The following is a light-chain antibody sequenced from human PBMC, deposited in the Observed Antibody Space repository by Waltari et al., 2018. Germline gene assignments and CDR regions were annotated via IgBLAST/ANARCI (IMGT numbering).Light chain of an antibody. CDR1: QSVSSGY. CDR3: QHYRSSPPP. Sequence: EIVLTQSPGTLSLSPGERATLSCRASQSVSSGYLAWYQQEPGQAPRLLIYGASNRAAGIPDRFSGGGSGTDFTLTISRLEPEDFPVYYCQHYRSSPPPFGQGTNVEIK. J-gene: IGKJ1*01. V-gene: IGKV3-20*01. CDR2: GAS.